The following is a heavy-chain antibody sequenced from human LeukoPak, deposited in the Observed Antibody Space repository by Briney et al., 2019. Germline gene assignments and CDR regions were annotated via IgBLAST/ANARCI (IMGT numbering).Heavy chain of an antibody. Sequence: SETLSLTCTVSGGSISGSSYYWGWIRPPPGKGLEWIGSIYYSGSTYYNPSLKSRVTISVDTSKNQFSLKLSSVTAADTPVCYCARHGRAAAGLDYWGQGTLVTVSS. J-gene: IGHJ4*02. CDR1: GGSISGSSYY. CDR3: ARHGRAAAGLDY. V-gene: IGHV4-39*01. D-gene: IGHD6-13*01. CDR2: IYYSGST.